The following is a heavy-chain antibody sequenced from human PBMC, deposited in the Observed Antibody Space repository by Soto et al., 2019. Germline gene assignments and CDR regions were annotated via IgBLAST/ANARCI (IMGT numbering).Heavy chain of an antibody. J-gene: IGHJ6*04. CDR1: GFDFGSYG. V-gene: IGHV3-33*01. D-gene: IGHD3-10*01. Sequence: QVQLVESGGGVVQPGGSLRLSCVASGFDFGSYGMQWVRRAPGKGLEWMAVICYDGSTAYYADSVKGRCTISRDNSKNTLLLNLNSLTVEDSAVYFCERAGVRVLFVTFFYGLDVWGNGTTVTVSS. CDR2: ICYDGSTA. CDR3: ERAGVRVLFVTFFYGLDV.